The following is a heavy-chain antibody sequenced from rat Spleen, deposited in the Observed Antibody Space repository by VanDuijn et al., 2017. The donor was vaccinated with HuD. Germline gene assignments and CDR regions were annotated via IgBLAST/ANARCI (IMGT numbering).Heavy chain of an antibody. D-gene: IGHD4-3*01. J-gene: IGHJ2*01. CDR2: INPESSNT. CDR3: AVSGYGY. Sequence: EVQLVESGGGLVQPGTSLKLSCAASGFTFSDYYMAWVRQAPTKGLEWVSSINPESSNTCYSDSVKGRFTISRDNAENTVYLQMYSLRSEDTATYYCAVSGYGYWGQGVMVTVSS. CDR1: GFTFSDYY. V-gene: IGHV5-25*01.